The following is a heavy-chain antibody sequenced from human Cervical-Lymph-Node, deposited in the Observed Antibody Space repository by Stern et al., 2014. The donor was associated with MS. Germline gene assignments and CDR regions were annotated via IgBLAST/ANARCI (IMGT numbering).Heavy chain of an antibody. CDR1: GASIRTIGYQ. CDR3: VRIPKWRQLAPPRGENANLHF. Sequence: QVQLQESGPGLLKPSATLSLSCTVSGASIRTIGYQWGRILQPPGNGLEGIVNLYYNGTTFDNPSLESRVTISLDASKNQFSLEVNSVTPADTAVYYCVRIPKWRQLAPPRGENANLHFWGQGILVTVSS. V-gene: IGHV4-39*01. D-gene: IGHD5-24*01. J-gene: IGHJ4*02. CDR2: LYYNGTT.